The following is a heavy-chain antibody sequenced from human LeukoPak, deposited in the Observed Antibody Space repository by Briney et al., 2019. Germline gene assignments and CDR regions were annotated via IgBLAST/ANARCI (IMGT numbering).Heavy chain of an antibody. Sequence: SVPLSLTPAVNGGPLRGYYWSCLLQPPGNGLECLGVINHRCSTNSNPSLKSPVTLSVDTSKNQFSLKLSSVTAADTAVYYCAKLMKEGYYYYYGMDVWGQGTTVTVSS. CDR1: GGPLRGYY. V-gene: IGHV4-34*01. J-gene: IGHJ6*02. CDR2: INHRCST. CDR3: AKLMKEGYYYYYGMDV.